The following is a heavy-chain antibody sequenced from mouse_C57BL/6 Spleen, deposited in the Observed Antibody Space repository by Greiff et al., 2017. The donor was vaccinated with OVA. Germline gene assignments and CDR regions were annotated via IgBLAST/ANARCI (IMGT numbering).Heavy chain of an antibody. J-gene: IGHJ3*01. Sequence: VQLQQSGPELVKPGASVKISCKASGYAFSSSWMNWVKQRPGKGLEWIGRIYPGDGDTNYNEKFKGKATLTADKSSSTAYMQLSSLTSEDSAVYFCARGGGYAWFDYWGQGTLVTVSA. D-gene: IGHD1-1*02. CDR3: ARGGGYAWFDY. CDR1: GYAFSSSW. V-gene: IGHV1-82*01. CDR2: IYPGDGDT.